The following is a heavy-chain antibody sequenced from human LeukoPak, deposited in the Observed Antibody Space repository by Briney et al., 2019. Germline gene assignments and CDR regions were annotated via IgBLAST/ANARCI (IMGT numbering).Heavy chain of an antibody. D-gene: IGHD3-9*01. V-gene: IGHV3-30-3*01. CDR1: GFTFSSYA. Sequence: PGGSLRLSCAASGFTFSSYAMSWVRQAPGKGLEWVAVISYDGSNKYYADSVKGRFTISRDNSKNTLYLQMNSLRAEDTAVYYCARSFNWRLGYYFDYWGQGTLVTVSS. CDR2: ISYDGSNK. J-gene: IGHJ4*02. CDR3: ARSFNWRLGYYFDY.